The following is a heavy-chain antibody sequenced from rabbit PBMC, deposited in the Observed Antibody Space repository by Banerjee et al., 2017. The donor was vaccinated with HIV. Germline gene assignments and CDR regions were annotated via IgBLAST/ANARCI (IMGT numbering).Heavy chain of an antibody. CDR2: IYTGSGNT. CDR1: GFSFSSGYD. J-gene: IGHJ4*01. V-gene: IGHV1S40*01. Sequence: QQLVESGGGLVKPGASLTLTCKASGFSFSSGYDMCWVRQAPGMGLEWIACIYTGSGNTYYASWAKGRFTISRTSSTTVTLQMTSLTAADTATYFCARGYYTYGYTTYGYDPDLWGPGTLVTVS. D-gene: IGHD6-1*01. CDR3: ARGYYTYGYTTYGYDPDL.